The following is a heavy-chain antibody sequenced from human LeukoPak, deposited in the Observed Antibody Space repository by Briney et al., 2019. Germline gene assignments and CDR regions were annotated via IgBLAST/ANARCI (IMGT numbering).Heavy chain of an antibody. V-gene: IGHV3-15*01. CDR2: IKSKTDGGTT. J-gene: IGHJ4*02. D-gene: IGHD3-10*01. CDR3: TTPYYYGSGTITPIYYFDY. Sequence: GGSLRLSCAASGFTFSNAWMSWVRQAPGKGLEWVGRIKSKTDGGTTDYAAPVKGKFTISRDDSKNTLYLQMDSLKTEDTAVYYCTTPYYYGSGTITPIYYFDYWGPGTLVTVSS. CDR1: GFTFSNAW.